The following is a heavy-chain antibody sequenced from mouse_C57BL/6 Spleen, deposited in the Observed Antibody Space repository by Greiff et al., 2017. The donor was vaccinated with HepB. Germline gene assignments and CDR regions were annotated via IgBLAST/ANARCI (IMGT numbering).Heavy chain of an antibody. CDR1: GYAFSSYW. CDR3: ALITTVVEFDY. V-gene: IGHV1-80*01. J-gene: IGHJ2*01. CDR2: IYPGDGDT. Sequence: VQLQQSGAELVKPGASVKISCKASGYAFSSYWMNWVKQRPGKGLEWIGQIYPGDGDTNYNGKFKGKATLTADKSSSTAYMQLSSLTSEDSAVYFCALITTVVEFDYWGQGTTLTVSS. D-gene: IGHD1-1*01.